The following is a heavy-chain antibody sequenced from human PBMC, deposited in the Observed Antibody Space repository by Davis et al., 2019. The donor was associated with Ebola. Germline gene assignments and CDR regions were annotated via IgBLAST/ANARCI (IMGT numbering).Heavy chain of an antibody. Sequence: GESLKISCAASGFTFSGSAMHWVRQASGKGLEWGGRIRSKANSYATAYAASVKGRFTISRDDSKNTAYLQMNSLKTEDTAVYYCTTQWLVLFARDYWGQGTLVTVSS. CDR2: IRSKANSYAT. D-gene: IGHD6-19*01. J-gene: IGHJ4*02. CDR1: GFTFSGSA. CDR3: TTQWLVLFARDY. V-gene: IGHV3-73*01.